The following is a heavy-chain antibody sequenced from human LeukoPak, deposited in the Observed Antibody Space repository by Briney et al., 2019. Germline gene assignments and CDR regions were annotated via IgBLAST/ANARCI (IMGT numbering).Heavy chain of an antibody. V-gene: IGHV3-21*01. CDR3: ANINTPSYGIDV. CDR2: VSTSSSYI. J-gene: IGHJ6*02. D-gene: IGHD5-18*01. CDR1: GFTFSSYS. Sequence: GGSLRLSCATSGFTFSSYSMNWVRQAPGKGLEWVSSVSTSSSYIYYADSVKGRFTISRDNAKNSVYLQMNSLRAEDTAVYYCANINTPSYGIDVWGQGTTVTVSS.